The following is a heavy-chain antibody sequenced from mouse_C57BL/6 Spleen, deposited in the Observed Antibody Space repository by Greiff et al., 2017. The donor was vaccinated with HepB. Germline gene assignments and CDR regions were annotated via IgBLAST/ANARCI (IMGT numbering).Heavy chain of an antibody. CDR2: IDPNSGGT. CDR3: ARSLTTVVATNWYFDV. D-gene: IGHD1-1*01. CDR1: GYTFTSYW. Sequence: QVQLQQPGAELVKPGASVKLSCKASGYTFTSYWMHWVKQRPGRGLEWIGRIDPNSGGTKYNEKFKSKATLTVDKPSSTAYMQLSSLTSEDSAVYYCARSLTTVVATNWYFDVWGTGTTVTVSS. J-gene: IGHJ1*03. V-gene: IGHV1-72*01.